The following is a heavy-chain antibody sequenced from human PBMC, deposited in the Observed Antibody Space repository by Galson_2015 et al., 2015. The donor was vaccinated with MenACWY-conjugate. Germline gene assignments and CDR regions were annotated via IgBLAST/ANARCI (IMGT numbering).Heavy chain of an antibody. D-gene: IGHD2/OR15-2a*01. CDR3: ARDHLYCNSAGCVGSGTTLEY. V-gene: IGHV1-18*04. CDR2: ISTNNGNT. Sequence: SVKVSCKASGYTFTVYGINWVRQAPGQGLEWTGWISTNNGNTAFAQKFQGRVTMTRETSTSTVYMELRSLRSDDTAMYYCARDHLYCNSAGCVGSGTTLEYWGQGTLVTVSS. CDR1: GYTFTVYG. J-gene: IGHJ4*02.